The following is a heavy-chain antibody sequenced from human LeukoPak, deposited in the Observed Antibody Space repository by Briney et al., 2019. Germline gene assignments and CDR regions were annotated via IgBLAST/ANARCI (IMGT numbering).Heavy chain of an antibody. J-gene: IGHJ3*02. Sequence: SEALSLTCAVYGGSFIGYYWGWVRQPPGKALEWIGNIFYSGSTYYSPSLRSRVTISLDTSRNQFSLKLNSVTAADTAVYYCAKSNGYGLIDIWGQGTMVTVSS. D-gene: IGHD3-10*01. CDR3: AKSNGYGLIDI. CDR2: IFYSGST. V-gene: IGHV4-34*12. CDR1: GGSFIGYY.